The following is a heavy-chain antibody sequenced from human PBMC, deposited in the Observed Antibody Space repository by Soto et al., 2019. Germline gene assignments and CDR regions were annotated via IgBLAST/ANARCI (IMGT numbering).Heavy chain of an antibody. CDR3: TSSSVSDIVVVAAASELDY. J-gene: IGHJ4*02. Sequence: QVQLVESGGGVVQPGRSLRLSCAASRFTFKSNAMHWVRQAPGKGLEWVAVISYDGSNKHYTDSVKGRFTISRDNSKNTLYLQMTGLRPEDTAVYYCTSSSVSDIVVVAAASELDYWGQGTLVTVSS. CDR1: RFTFKSNA. V-gene: IGHV3-30*04. CDR2: ISYDGSNK. D-gene: IGHD2-15*01.